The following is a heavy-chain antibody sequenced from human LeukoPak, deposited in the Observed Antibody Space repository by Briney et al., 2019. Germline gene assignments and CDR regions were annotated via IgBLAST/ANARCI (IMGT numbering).Heavy chain of an antibody. J-gene: IGHJ3*02. V-gene: IGHV3-23*01. CDR3: AKASIAAAI. CDR1: GFTFSSYA. Sequence: GGSMRLSCAVSGFTFSSYAMSWVRQAPGKGLEWVSASRGSGGSTYYADSVKGRFTISRDNSKNTLYLQMNSLRAEDTAVYYCAKASIAAAIWGQGTMVTVSS. CDR2: SRGSGGST. D-gene: IGHD6-13*01.